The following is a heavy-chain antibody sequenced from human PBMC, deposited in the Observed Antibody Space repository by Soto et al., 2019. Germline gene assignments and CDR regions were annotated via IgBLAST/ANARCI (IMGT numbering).Heavy chain of an antibody. J-gene: IGHJ6*02. CDR1: GYSFGSYW. CDR2: IDPGDSES. D-gene: IGHD3-3*01. CDR3: ARQRTDKIFGWDV. Sequence: EVKLVQSGAEVKKPGEPLRISCQASGYSFGSYWIRWLRQMPGKGLEWMGMIDPGDSESIYSPSSQGHVTFSVDASISTAYLHWRSLKASDTATYYCARQRTDKIFGWDVWGQGTTVIVSS. V-gene: IGHV5-10-1*03.